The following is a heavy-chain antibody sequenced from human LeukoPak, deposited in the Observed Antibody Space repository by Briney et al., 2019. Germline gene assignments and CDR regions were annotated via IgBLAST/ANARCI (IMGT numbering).Heavy chain of an antibody. CDR1: GFTFSSYA. D-gene: IGHD3/OR15-3a*01. CDR3: AKDWTGTKPFDL. J-gene: IGHJ2*01. Sequence: GGSLRLSCAASGFTFSSYAMSWVRQAPGKGLDWVSGISGSGGSAYCADSVKGRFTISRDNSKNTLYLRMNSLRAEDTAVYYCAKDWTGTKPFDLWGRGTLVTVSS. V-gene: IGHV3-23*01. CDR2: ISGSGGSA.